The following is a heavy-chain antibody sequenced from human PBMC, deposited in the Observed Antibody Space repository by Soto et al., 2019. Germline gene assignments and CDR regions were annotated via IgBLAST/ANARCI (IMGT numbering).Heavy chain of an antibody. Sequence: SETLSLTCTVSGASISYGGFSWSWIRQSPGKGLEWIGYISHLENTYLHPSFKSRLTMSIDRTRNRFSLKLSSVTAADMAVYYCARGGGYDSFDYWGQGVLVTVSS. D-gene: IGHD5-12*01. V-gene: IGHV4-30-2*06. CDR1: GASISYGGFS. CDR3: ARGGGYDSFDY. J-gene: IGHJ4*02. CDR2: ISHLENT.